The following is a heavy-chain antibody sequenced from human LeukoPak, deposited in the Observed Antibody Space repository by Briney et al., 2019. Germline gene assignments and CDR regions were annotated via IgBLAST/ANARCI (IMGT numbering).Heavy chain of an antibody. J-gene: IGHJ4*02. Sequence: PGGSLRLSCAASGFTFSDFYMSWVLQTPGKGLEWISYISGNSVNIYYADSVKGRFTVSRDNARNSLYMQMNSLRAEDTAVYYCARGSRVTLHYFDYWGQGALVTVSS. D-gene: IGHD5-18*01. CDR1: GFTFSDFY. CDR2: ISGNSVNI. CDR3: ARGSRVTLHYFDY. V-gene: IGHV3-11*01.